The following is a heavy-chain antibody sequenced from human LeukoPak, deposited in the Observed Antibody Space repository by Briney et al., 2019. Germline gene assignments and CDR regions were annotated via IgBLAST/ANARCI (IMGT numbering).Heavy chain of an antibody. CDR3: AKGGGGDWEEPSDAFDI. V-gene: IGHV3-43*01. J-gene: IGHJ3*02. CDR1: GFTFDDYT. CDR2: ISWDGGST. D-gene: IGHD2-21*02. Sequence: GGSLRLSCAASGFTFDDYTMHWVRQAPGKGLEWVSFISWDGGSTYYADSVKGRFTISRDNRKNSLYLQMNSLRTEDTALYYCAKGGGGDWEEPSDAFDIWGQGTMVTVSS.